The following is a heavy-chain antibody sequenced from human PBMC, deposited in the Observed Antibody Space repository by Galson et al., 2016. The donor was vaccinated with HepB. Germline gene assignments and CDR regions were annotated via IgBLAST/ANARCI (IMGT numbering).Heavy chain of an antibody. D-gene: IGHD5-24*01. J-gene: IGHJ4*02. CDR3: TRSARDGFLDS. CDR2: ISTTWGT. Sequence: TLSLTCTVSGDSITSGTYYWSWVRQPAGRGLEWIGSISTTWGTNYNPSLKGRVTISLDTSTDQFSLKLTSVTASETAVYYCTRSARDGFLDSWGRGALVTVSS. CDR1: GDSITSGTYY. V-gene: IGHV4-61*02.